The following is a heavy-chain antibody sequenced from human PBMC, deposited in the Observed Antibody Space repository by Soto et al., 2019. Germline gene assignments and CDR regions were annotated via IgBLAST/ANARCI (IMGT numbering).Heavy chain of an antibody. Sequence: ASETLSLTCAVYGGSFTGYYWNWIRQPPGKGLEWIGEINHSGSTNYNPSLKSRVTISVDTSKNQFSLKLSSVTAADTAVYYCTTGALDYDILTGFFSYYFDYWGQGTLVTVSS. CDR1: GGSFTGYY. V-gene: IGHV4-34*01. J-gene: IGHJ4*02. CDR2: INHSGST. D-gene: IGHD3-9*01. CDR3: TTGALDYDILTGFFSYYFDY.